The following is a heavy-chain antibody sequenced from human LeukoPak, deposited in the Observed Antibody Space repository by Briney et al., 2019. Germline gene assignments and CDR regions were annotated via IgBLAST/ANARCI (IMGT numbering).Heavy chain of an antibody. V-gene: IGHV4-61*01. D-gene: IGHD6-6*01. J-gene: IGHJ1*01. CDR2: IHDRGSD. Sequence: SETLSLTCSVSGASITTTNFWWTWIRQSPGRGLEWIGYIHDRGSDKYNPALESRATLSVDTSKNQLSLKLNSVTAADTAVYYCARYGLVEFRNAFQYWGQGILVSVSS. CDR1: GASITTTNFW. CDR3: ARYGLVEFRNAFQY.